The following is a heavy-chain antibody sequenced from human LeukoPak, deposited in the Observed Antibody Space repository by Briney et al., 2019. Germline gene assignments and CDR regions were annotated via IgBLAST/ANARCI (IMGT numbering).Heavy chain of an antibody. CDR1: GGTFSSYA. V-gene: IGHV1-69*04. CDR2: IIPILGIA. J-gene: IGHJ4*02. CDR3: AKAPGGSSDY. D-gene: IGHD3-16*01. Sequence: SVKVSCKASGGTFSSYAISWVRQAPGQGLEWMGRIIPILGIANYAQKFQGRVTITADKSTSTAYMELSSLRAEDTAVYYCAKAPGGSSDYWGQGTLVTVSS.